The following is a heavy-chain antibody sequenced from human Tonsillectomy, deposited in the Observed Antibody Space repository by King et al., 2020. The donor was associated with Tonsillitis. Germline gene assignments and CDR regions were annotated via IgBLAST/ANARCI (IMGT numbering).Heavy chain of an antibody. D-gene: IGHD6-6*01. CDR2: ISLNSGSI. CDR1: GFTFDDYA. CDR3: VKSIDSSSWGVPQTAFDY. V-gene: IGHV3-9*01. J-gene: IGHJ4*02. Sequence: VQLVESGGGLVQPGRSLRLSCAASGFTFDDYAMHWVRQGPGKGLECVSSISLNSGSIDHADSVKGRFTIARDNANNYLYLQMNSLRAEDTASYYCVKSIDSSSWGVPQTAFDYWGQGTQVFVSS.